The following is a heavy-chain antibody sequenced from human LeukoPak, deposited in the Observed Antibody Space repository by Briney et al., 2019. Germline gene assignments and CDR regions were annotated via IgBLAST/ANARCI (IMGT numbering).Heavy chain of an antibody. CDR3: AKGGPYSGSYYVPYYYGMDV. D-gene: IGHD1-26*01. V-gene: IGHV3-23*01. J-gene: IGHJ6*02. Sequence: GGSLRLSCAASGFTFSSYAMSWVRQAPGKGLEWVSALSGSGGSTYYADSVKGRFTISRDNSKNTLYLQMNSLRAEDTAVYYCAKGGPYSGSYYVPYYYGMDVWGQGTTVTVSS. CDR1: GFTFSSYA. CDR2: LSGSGGST.